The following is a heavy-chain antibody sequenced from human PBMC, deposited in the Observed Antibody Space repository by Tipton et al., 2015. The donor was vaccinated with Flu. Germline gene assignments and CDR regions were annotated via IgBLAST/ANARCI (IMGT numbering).Heavy chain of an antibody. CDR2: IKQDGSEK. D-gene: IGHD1-26*01. J-gene: IGHJ4*02. CDR3: ARDKAVGATLFDY. V-gene: IGHV3-7*01. CDR1: GFTFNNYW. Sequence: SLRLSCAASGFTFNNYWMSWVRQAPGKGLEWVANIKQDGSEKYYVDSVKGRFTISRDNAKNSLYLQMNSLRAEDTAVYYCARDKAVGATLFDYWGQGTLVTASS.